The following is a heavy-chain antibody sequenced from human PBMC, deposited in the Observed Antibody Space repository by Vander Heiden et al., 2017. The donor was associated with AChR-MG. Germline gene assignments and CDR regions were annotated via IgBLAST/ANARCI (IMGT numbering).Heavy chain of an antibody. V-gene: IGHV4-30-4*01. J-gene: IGHJ6*03. D-gene: IGHD4-17*01. CDR2: INYSGST. Sequence: QVQLQESGPGLVKPSQTLSLPCPVPGGSIRSAHSHWSWVRRPPGKGLEWIGYINYSGSTYYNPSRKSRVTISVDTSKNQFSLKLSSVTAADTAVYYCASYYGDPARRTWDYYMDVWGKGTTVTVSS. CDR3: ASYYGDPARRTWDYYMDV. CDR1: GGSIRSAHSH.